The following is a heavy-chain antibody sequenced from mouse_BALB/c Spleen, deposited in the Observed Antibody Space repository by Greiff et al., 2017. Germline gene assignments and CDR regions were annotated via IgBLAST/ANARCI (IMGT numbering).Heavy chain of an antibody. V-gene: IGHV5-12-2*01. CDR3: ARQGGLLPSYAMDY. Sequence: EVKLVESGGGLVQPGGSLKLSCAASGFTFSSYTMSWVRQTPETRLEWVAYISNGGGSTYYPDTVKGRFTISSANAKNTLYLQMNSLKSEYTAMFYCARQGGLLPSYAMDYWGQGTSVTVSS. CDR1: GFTFSSYT. CDR2: ISNGGGST. J-gene: IGHJ4*01. D-gene: IGHD2-3*01.